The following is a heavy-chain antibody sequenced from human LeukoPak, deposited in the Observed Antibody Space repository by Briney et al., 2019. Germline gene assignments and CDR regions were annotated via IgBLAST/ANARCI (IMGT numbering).Heavy chain of an antibody. J-gene: IGHJ3*02. Sequence: GGSLRLSCAASGFTFSSYAMSWVRQAPGKGLEWVSAISGSGGSTYYADSVKGRFTISRDNSKNTLYLQMNSLRAEDTAVYYCAKDDSRELGYYDSNAFDIWGQGTMVTVSS. V-gene: IGHV3-23*01. CDR1: GFTFSSYA. D-gene: IGHD3-22*01. CDR2: ISGSGGST. CDR3: AKDDSRELGYYDSNAFDI.